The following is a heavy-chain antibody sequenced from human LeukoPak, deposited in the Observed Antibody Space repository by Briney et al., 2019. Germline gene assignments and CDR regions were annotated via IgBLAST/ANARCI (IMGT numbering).Heavy chain of an antibody. CDR2: INTDGSST. J-gene: IGHJ4*02. Sequence: GGSLRLSCAASGFTFSNYWMHWVRQAPGKGLVWVSRINTDGSSTNYADSVKGRFTISRDNSKNTLYLQMNSLRAEDTAVYYCARDAWELLGGPLDYWGQGTLVTVSS. D-gene: IGHD1-26*01. V-gene: IGHV3-74*01. CDR3: ARDAWELLGGPLDY. CDR1: GFTFSNYW.